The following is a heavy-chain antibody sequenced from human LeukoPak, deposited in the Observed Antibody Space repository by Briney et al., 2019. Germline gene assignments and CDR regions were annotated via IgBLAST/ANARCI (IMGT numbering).Heavy chain of an antibody. CDR3: ARLVAGGYYGSGSYTFDY. CDR1: GGSISSSSYY. Sequence: SETLSLTCTVSGGSISSSSYYWGWIRQPPGKGLEWIGNIYYSGSTYYNPSLKSRVTISVDTSKKQFSLKLSSVTAADTAVYYCARLVAGGYYGSGSYTFDYWGQGTLVTVSS. CDR2: IYYSGST. D-gene: IGHD3-10*01. V-gene: IGHV4-39*01. J-gene: IGHJ4*02.